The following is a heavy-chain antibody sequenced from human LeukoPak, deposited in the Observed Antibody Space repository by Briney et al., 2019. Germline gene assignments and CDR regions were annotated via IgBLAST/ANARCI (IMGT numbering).Heavy chain of an antibody. V-gene: IGHV3-7*03. CDR2: IKEDGSGI. J-gene: IGHJ6*03. CDR3: ARDYCSSTSCYSYYYYYMDV. Sequence: GGSLRLSCVVSGLTFSSYWMSWVRQAPGKGLEWVANIKEDGSGIYYVDSVEGRFTISRDNAKNSLYLQMNSLRAEDTAVYYCARDYCSSTSCYSYYYYYMDVWGKGTTVTVSS. D-gene: IGHD2-2*01. CDR1: GLTFSSYW.